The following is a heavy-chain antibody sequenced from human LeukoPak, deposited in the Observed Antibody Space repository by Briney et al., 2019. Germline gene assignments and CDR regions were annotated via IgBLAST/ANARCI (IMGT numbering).Heavy chain of an antibody. CDR2: INTNNGGK. V-gene: IGHV1-2*02. CDR1: GYSFPCYY. CDR3: ARDRVSGRNADYFDY. Sequence: ASVKVSCKASGYSFPCYYMHWVRQAPGQGREGMGWINTNNGGKNYAQKFQGRVTMTRDTSINTAYMELSSLRSDDTAVYYCARDRVSGRNADYFDYWGQGTLVTVSS. D-gene: IGHD1-26*01. J-gene: IGHJ4*02.